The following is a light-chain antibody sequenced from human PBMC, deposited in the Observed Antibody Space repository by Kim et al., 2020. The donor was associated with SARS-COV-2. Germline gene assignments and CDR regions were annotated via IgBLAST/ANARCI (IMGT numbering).Light chain of an antibody. CDR1: STNIGAGYN. J-gene: IGLJ2*01. V-gene: IGLV1-40*01. CDR3: QSYDSSLSGVV. Sequence: RVNISCTESSTNIGAGYNVHWYQQFPGTFPKLLICGNINRPSGVPDRFSGSKSGTSASLAITGLQAEDEADYYCQSYDSSLSGVVFGGGTQLTVL. CDR2: GNI.